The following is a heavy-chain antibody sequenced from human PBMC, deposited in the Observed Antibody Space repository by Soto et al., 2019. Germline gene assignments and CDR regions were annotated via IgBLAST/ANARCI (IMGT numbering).Heavy chain of an antibody. CDR1: GGSISSYY. V-gene: IGHV4-59*08. Sequence: SETLSLTCTVSGGSISSYYWNWIRHPPGKGLEWIGYIYYTGSTNYNPSLTSRVTISVDTSKNQFSLKLSSVTAADTAVYYCARAVLPATAPFDYWGQGTLVTVSS. CDR3: ARAVLPATAPFDY. D-gene: IGHD2-2*01. CDR2: IYYTGST. J-gene: IGHJ4*02.